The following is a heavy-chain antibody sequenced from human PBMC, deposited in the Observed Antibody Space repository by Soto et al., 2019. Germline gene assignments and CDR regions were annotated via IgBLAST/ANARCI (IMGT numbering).Heavy chain of an antibody. D-gene: IGHD3-3*01. J-gene: IGHJ4*02. CDR1: GFTFDDYA. CDR2: ISWNSGSI. CDR3: AKDTYYDFWSGGFDY. Sequence: GGSLRLSCAASGFTFDDYAMHWVRQAPGKGLEWVSGISWNSGSIGYADSVKGRFTISRDNAKNSLYLQMNSLRAEDTALYYCAKDTYYDFWSGGFDYWGQGTLVTVSS. V-gene: IGHV3-9*01.